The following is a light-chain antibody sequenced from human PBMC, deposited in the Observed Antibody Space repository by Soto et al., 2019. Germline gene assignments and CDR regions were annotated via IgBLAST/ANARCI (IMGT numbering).Light chain of an antibody. CDR3: QQYNNYNT. CDR1: QSISSW. CDR2: DAS. Sequence: DIQMTQSPSTLSASVGDRVTITCRASQSISSWLAWYQQKPGKAPKLLIYDASRLQSGVTSRFSGSGSATEFPLTISSLQTVDFATYYCQQYNNYNTFGQGTNLEIK. V-gene: IGKV1-5*01. J-gene: IGKJ2*01.